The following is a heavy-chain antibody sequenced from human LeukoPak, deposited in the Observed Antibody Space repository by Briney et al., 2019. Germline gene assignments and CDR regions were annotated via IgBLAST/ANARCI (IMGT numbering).Heavy chain of an antibody. J-gene: IGHJ4*02. Sequence: PGGSLRLSCAASGFTFRTYSMNWVRQAPGKGLEWVSSISRNSRYIYYADSMRGRFTISRDNSKNTLYLQMNSLRAEDTAVYYCAKDRGWLAASTFDYWGQGTLVTVSS. CDR1: GFTFRTYS. V-gene: IGHV3-21*01. D-gene: IGHD6-19*01. CDR2: ISRNSRYI. CDR3: AKDRGWLAASTFDY.